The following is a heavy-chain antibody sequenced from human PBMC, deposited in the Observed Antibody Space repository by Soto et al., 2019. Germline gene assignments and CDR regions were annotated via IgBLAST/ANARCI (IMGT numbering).Heavy chain of an antibody. D-gene: IGHD6-13*01. J-gene: IGHJ4*02. CDR2: ISAYNGNT. Sequence: GASVKVSCKASGYTFASYGISWVRQAPGQGLEWMGWISAYNGNTNYAQKPQGRVTMTTDTSTSTAYMELRSLRSDDTAVYYCARGYGRKQQLAQDYWGQGTLVTVSS. CDR1: GYTFASYG. CDR3: ARGYGRKQQLAQDY. V-gene: IGHV1-18*01.